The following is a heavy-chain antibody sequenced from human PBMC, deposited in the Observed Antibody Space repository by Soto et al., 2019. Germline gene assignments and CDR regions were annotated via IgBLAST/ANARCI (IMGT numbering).Heavy chain of an antibody. CDR3: AAYSHTGY. V-gene: IGHV3-66*01. J-gene: IGHJ4*02. CDR2: IYSGGST. Sequence: EEQLVKSGGDLVQPGGSLRLSCAASGFTVSNNYMSWVRQAPGKGLEWVSLIYSGGSTYYADSVKGRFTISRDSSKNTLYLQMNSLRAEDTAMYYCAAYSHTGYCAQGTLVTVSS. CDR1: GFTVSNNY. D-gene: IGHD3-16*01.